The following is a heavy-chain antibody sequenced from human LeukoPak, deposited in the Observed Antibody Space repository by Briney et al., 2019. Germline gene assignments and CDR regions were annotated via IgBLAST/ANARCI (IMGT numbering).Heavy chain of an antibody. CDR1: GNYW. Sequence: GGSLRLSCAASGNYWMHWVRQAPGKGLVWVSHINSDGSWTSYADSVKGRFTISKNNAKNTVYLQMSSLRAEDTAVYYCVSFYETYWGRGTLVTVSS. CDR2: INSDGSWT. V-gene: IGHV3-74*01. CDR3: VSFYETY. J-gene: IGHJ4*02. D-gene: IGHD2/OR15-2a*01.